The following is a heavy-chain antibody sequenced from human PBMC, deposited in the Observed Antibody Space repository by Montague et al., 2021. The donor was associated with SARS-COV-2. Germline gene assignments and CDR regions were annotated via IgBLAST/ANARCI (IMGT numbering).Heavy chain of an antibody. D-gene: IGHD3-9*01. CDR2: ISSSSSYI. CDR1: GFTFSSYS. J-gene: IGHJ4*02. Sequence: SLRLSCAASGFTFSSYSMNWVRQAPGKGLEWVSSISSSSSYIYYADSVKGRFTISRGNAKNSLYLQMNSLRAEDTAVYYCARDLQAHILTGYWDYWGQGTLVTVSS. V-gene: IGHV3-21*01. CDR3: ARDLQAHILTGYWDY.